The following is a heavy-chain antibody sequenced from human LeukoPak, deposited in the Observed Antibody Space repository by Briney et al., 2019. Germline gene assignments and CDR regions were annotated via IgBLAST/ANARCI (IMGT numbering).Heavy chain of an antibody. D-gene: IGHD6-6*01. V-gene: IGHV3-30*04. CDR3: ARDLPTGSDYFDY. CDR2: TLYDGRIK. J-gene: IGHJ4*02. CDR1: GFIFSGFA. Sequence: GGSLRLSCAASGFIFSGFAMFWVRQAPGRGLEWVAVTLYDGRIKYYADSVKGRFTISRDNAKNSLYLQMSSLRADDTAVYYCARDLPTGSDYFDYWGQGTLVTVSS.